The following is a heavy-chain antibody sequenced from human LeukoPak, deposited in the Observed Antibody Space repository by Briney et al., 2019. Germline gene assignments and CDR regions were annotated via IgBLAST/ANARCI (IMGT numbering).Heavy chain of an antibody. CDR2: INQSGSI. J-gene: IGHJ5*02. V-gene: IGHV4-34*01. CDR3: AIHIVVVPAAKKKNWIDP. Sequence: SETMSLTSPVYTGSFSGYYWSWNRHPPRNWLEWHGEINQSGSINYHPSLKNRVTIAVDTSKNQVSLKLSSVTAADTAVYYCAIHIVVVPAAKKKNWIDPWGQGTLVTVSS. D-gene: IGHD2-2*01. CDR1: TGSFSGYY.